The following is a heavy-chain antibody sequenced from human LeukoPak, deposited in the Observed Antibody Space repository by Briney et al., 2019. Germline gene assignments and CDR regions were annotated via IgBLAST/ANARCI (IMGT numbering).Heavy chain of an antibody. CDR3: ARDGDGYNHY. CDR1: GVSISSGDYD. CDR2: IYYSGST. J-gene: IGHJ4*02. D-gene: IGHD5-24*01. Sequence: SETLSLTCTVSGVSISSGDYDWSSIRQPPGKGLEWIGYIYYSGSTYYNPSLKSRVTISVDTSKNQFSLKLSSVTAADTAVYYCARDGDGYNHYWGQGTLVTVSS. V-gene: IGHV4-30-4*08.